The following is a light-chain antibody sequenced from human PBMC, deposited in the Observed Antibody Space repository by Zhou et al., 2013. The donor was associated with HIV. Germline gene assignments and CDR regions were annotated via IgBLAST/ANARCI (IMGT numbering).Light chain of an antibody. Sequence: DVVLTQSPLSLPVTLGQPASISCKSSQSLVHSDGTTYLSWFQQRPGQSPRRLIYKVSNRDSGVPDRFSGSGSGTDFTLKISRVEAEDIGVYYCMQGTHWPRYTFGQGTKLEIK. CDR3: MQGTHWPRYT. J-gene: IGKJ2*01. CDR2: KVS. V-gene: IGKV2-30*02. CDR1: QSLVHSDGTTY.